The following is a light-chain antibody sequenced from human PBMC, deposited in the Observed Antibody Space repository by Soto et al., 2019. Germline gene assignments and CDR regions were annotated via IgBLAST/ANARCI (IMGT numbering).Light chain of an antibody. V-gene: IGKV3-20*01. CDR1: QSVSSSY. Sequence: EIVLTQSPGTLSLSPGERATLSCRASQSVSSSYLAWYQQKPGQAPRLLIYGASSRATGIPDRFSGSGSGTDFTLTISRLEPEDFAVYYCQQYGSSQGWTFGQGTNVGIK. CDR2: GAS. CDR3: QQYGSSQGWT. J-gene: IGKJ1*01.